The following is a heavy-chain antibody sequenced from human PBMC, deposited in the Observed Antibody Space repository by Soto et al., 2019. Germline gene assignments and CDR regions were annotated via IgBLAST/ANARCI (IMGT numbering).Heavy chain of an antibody. V-gene: IGHV4-4*02. Sequence: PSETLSLTCTVSGGSISSSYWWSWVRQPPGKGLEWIGKIYHSGSTNYNPSLKNRVTISVDKSNNQFSLRLSSVTAADTAVYFCVTSLNYDFWRDGGRHYYFDYWGQGTLVTVPQ. CDR3: VTSLNYDFWRDGGRHYYFDY. CDR2: IYHSGST. CDR1: GGSISSSYW. J-gene: IGHJ4*02. D-gene: IGHD3-3*01.